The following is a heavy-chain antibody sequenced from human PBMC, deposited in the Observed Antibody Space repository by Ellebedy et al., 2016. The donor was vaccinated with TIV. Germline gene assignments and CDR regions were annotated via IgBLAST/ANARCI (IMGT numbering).Heavy chain of an antibody. Sequence: ASVKVSCKASGNTFTSYYMHRVRQAPGQGLEWMGIINPSGGSTSYAQKFQGRVTMTRDTSTSTVYMELSSLRSEDTAVYYCARQEAPYYYYYGMDVWGQGTTVTVSS. V-gene: IGHV1-46*01. CDR3: ARQEAPYYYYYGMDV. J-gene: IGHJ6*02. CDR2: INPSGGST. CDR1: GNTFTSYY.